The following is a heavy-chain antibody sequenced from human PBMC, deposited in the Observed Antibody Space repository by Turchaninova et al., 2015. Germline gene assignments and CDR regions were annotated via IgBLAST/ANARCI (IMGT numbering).Heavy chain of an antibody. J-gene: IGHJ4*02. Sequence: QVQLVESGGGVVQPGRSLRFSCAASGFPFRSYGRYWVRQAPGKGLEWVAVISYDGSDKYSAESVKGRFTISRDNSKNTLYLQMNSLRAEDTAVYYCAKVIGSGSYNPPDYWGQGTLVTVSS. CDR1: GFPFRSYG. V-gene: IGHV3-30*18. D-gene: IGHD3-10*01. CDR2: ISYDGSDK. CDR3: AKVIGSGSYNPPDY.